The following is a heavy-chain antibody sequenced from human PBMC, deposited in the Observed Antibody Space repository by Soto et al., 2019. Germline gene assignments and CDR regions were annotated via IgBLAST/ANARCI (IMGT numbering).Heavy chain of an antibody. CDR3: ARDPGHDYGEYYYDL. V-gene: IGHV1-2*02. Sequence: QVQLVQSGAEVKKPGASLTVSCEASGYTFRDFYIHWVRQAPAQGLEWMGWINPDSGGTLYAQTFQGRVTITRDTSTGTAYLTLSSLRSGDTALYYCARDPGHDYGEYYYDLWGQGTLVTVSS. J-gene: IGHJ4*02. CDR1: GYTFRDFY. D-gene: IGHD4-17*01. CDR2: INPDSGGT.